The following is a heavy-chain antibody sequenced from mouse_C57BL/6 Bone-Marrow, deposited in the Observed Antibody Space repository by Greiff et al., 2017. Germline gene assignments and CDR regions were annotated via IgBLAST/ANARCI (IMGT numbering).Heavy chain of an antibody. V-gene: IGHV1-52*01. CDR2: IDPSDSET. CDR1: GYTFTSYW. J-gene: IGHJ3*01. CDR3: ASADYGSSYGWFAY. D-gene: IGHD1-1*01. Sequence: QVQLQQPGAELVRPGSSVKLSCKASGYTFTSYWMHWVKQRPIQGLEWIGNIDPSDSETHSNQKFKDKATLTVDKSSSTAYMQLSSLTSEDSAVYYCASADYGSSYGWFAYWGQGTLVTVSA.